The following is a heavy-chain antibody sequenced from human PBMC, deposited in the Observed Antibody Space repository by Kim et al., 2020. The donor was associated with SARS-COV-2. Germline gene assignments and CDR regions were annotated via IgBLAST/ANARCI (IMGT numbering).Heavy chain of an antibody. CDR3: GRPQSGCYSSYMHV. D-gene: IGHD2-21*01. CDR1: GFTVSSYD. V-gene: IGHV3-30*03. Sequence: GGSLRLSCAASGFTVSSYDMRWVRQAPGKGLEWVAVISSDGSTNYSASSVGRRTTITSNNSNNMLHLQNNRLTAETTAVYYSGRPQSGCYSSYMHVSLKG. J-gene: IGHJ6*03. CDR2: ISSDGSTN.